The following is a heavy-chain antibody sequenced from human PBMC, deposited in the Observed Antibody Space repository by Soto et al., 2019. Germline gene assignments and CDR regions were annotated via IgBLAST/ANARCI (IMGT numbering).Heavy chain of an antibody. J-gene: IGHJ4*02. CDR1: GGSVASSDYL. CDR3: ASLSSVTNYGDLDY. Sequence: SETLSLTCTVSGGSVASSDYLWAWIRQSPGEGLEWIGNINYRGSTYYNPSLKSRVTMSVDMSKDQFSLRLSSVTAADTAVYYCASLSSVTNYGDLDYWGQGTLVTVSS. V-gene: IGHV4-39*01. D-gene: IGHD4-17*01. CDR2: INYRGST.